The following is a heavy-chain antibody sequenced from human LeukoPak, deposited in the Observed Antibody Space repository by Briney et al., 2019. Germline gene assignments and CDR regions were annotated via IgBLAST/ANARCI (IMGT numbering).Heavy chain of an antibody. CDR1: GFTFSSYA. CDR3: ARESDPYCGGDCYFYYYYGMDV. D-gene: IGHD2-21*02. CDR2: ISYDGSNK. V-gene: IGHV3-30*04. Sequence: AGGSLRLSCAASGFTFSSYAMHWVRQAPGKGLEWVAVISYDGSNKYYADSVKGRFTISRDNSKNTLYLQMNSLRAEDTAVYYCARESDPYCGGDCYFYYYYGMDVWGQGTTVTVSS. J-gene: IGHJ6*02.